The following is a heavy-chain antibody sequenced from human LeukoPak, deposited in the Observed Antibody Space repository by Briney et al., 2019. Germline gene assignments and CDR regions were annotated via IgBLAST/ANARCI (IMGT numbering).Heavy chain of an antibody. D-gene: IGHD3-10*01. CDR3: AKDAHYGSGKDRGYYYYYMDV. Sequence: GGSLRLSCAASGFTFSSFGMSWVRQAPGKGLEWVSAISSTGGTAYYADSVKGRFTISRDNSKNTLYLQMNSQRAEDTAVYYCAKDAHYGSGKDRGYYYYYMDVWGKGTTVTVSS. V-gene: IGHV3-23*01. CDR2: ISSTGGTA. J-gene: IGHJ6*03. CDR1: GFTFSSFG.